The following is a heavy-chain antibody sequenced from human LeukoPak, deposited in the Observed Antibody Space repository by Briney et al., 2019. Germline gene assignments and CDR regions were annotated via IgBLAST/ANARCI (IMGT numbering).Heavy chain of an antibody. CDR1: GYSISTGYY. V-gene: IGHV4-38-2*01. D-gene: IGHD2-21*01. CDR3: TRFSTASSRPAYY. J-gene: IGHJ4*02. CDR2: IYHSGIT. Sequence: PSETLSLTCAVSGYSISTGYYWGWIRQSPGKGLEWIGNIYHSGITHYNPSLQCRVTLSVDTSNHQFSLNLNSVTAADTAVYYCTRFSTASSRPAYYWGQGTLVIVSS.